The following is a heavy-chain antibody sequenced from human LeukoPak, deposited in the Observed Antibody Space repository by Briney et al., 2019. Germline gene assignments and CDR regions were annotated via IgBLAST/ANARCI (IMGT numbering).Heavy chain of an antibody. CDR1: GFTFSSYE. J-gene: IGHJ4*02. D-gene: IGHD2-21*01. CDR2: ISSSGSTI. V-gene: IGHV3-48*03. Sequence: GGSLRLSCAASGFTFSSYEMNWVRQAPGKGLEWVSYISSSGSTIYYADSVKGRFTISRDNAKNSLYLQMNSLRAEDTAVYYCARDGGGAHYDYWGQGTLVTVSS. CDR3: ARDGGGAHYDY.